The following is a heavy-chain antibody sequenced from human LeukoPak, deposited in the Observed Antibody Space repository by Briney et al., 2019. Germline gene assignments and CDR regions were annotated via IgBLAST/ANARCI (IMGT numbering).Heavy chain of an antibody. CDR1: GFTFSSYV. CDR3: AKGLTGAWDY. Sequence: PGGSLRLSCAASGFTFSSYVMHWVRQAPGKGLEWVAVISYDGSNKYYADSVKGRFTISRDNSKNTLYLQMNSLRAEDTAVYYCAKGLTGAWDYWGQGTLVTVSS. V-gene: IGHV3-30*18. CDR2: ISYDGSNK. D-gene: IGHD2-8*01. J-gene: IGHJ4*02.